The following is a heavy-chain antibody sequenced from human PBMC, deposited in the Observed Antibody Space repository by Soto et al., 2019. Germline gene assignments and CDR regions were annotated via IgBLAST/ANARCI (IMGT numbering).Heavy chain of an antibody. CDR2: IYPGDPDT. D-gene: IGHD2-2*01. CDR1: GYSFTSYW. J-gene: IGHJ3*02. V-gene: IGHV5-51*01. Sequence: GESLKISCKGSGYSFTSYWIGWVRQMPGKGLEWMGIIYPGDPDTRYSPSFQGQVTISADKSISTAYLQWSSLKASDIAMYYCARWGGDYCSSTSCYLGRHGDHPDAFDIWGQGTMVTV. CDR3: ARWGGDYCSSTSCYLGRHGDHPDAFDI.